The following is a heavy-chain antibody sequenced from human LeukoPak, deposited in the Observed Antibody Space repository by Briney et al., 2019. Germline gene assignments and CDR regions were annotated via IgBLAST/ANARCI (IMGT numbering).Heavy chain of an antibody. J-gene: IGHJ5*02. Sequence: SETLSLTCSVSGGSIENYYWSWIRRPPGKGLEWLGNIYFGGTTDYNSSLKSRLTISVDTFKNQLSLNLQSVTAADTATYYCARHRSDTGGKKGVNWFDPWGQGTLVTVSS. V-gene: IGHV4-59*01. D-gene: IGHD4-23*01. CDR1: GGSIENYY. CDR3: ARHRSDTGGKKGVNWFDP. CDR2: IYFGGTT.